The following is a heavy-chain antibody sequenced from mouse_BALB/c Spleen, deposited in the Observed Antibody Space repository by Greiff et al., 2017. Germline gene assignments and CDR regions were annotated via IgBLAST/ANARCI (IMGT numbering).Heavy chain of an antibody. Sequence: EVKLMESGGGLVKPGGSLKLSCAASGFTFSSYAMSWVRQTPEKRLEWVASISSGGSTYYPDSVKGRFTISRDNARNILYLQMSSLRSEDTAMYYCARGDYDAAWFAYWGQGTLVTVSA. CDR1: GFTFSSYA. CDR2: ISSGGST. D-gene: IGHD2-4*01. J-gene: IGHJ3*01. CDR3: ARGDYDAAWFAY. V-gene: IGHV5-6-5*01.